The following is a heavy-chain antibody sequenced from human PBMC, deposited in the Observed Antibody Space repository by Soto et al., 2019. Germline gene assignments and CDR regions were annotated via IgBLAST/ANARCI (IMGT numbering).Heavy chain of an antibody. J-gene: IGHJ5*02. D-gene: IGHD2-2*01. V-gene: IGHV4-4*07. CDR1: GGSISSYY. CDR2: MYPSGST. Sequence: SETLSLTCTVSGGSISSYYWSWIRQPAGKGLEWIGRMYPSGSTNYNPSLKSRVTMSVDTSKNQFSLKLNSVTAADTAVYYCARYCNNATCYRWFDPWGQGTLVTVSS. CDR3: ARYCNNATCYRWFDP.